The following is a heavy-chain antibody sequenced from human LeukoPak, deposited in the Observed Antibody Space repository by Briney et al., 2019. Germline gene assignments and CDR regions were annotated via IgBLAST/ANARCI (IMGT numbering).Heavy chain of an antibody. Sequence: GGSLRLSCAASGFTVSSNYMSWVRQAPGKGLEWVSVIYSGGSTYYADSVKGRFTISRDNSKNTLYLQMNSLKTEDTAVYYCTTRNYDFWSGYYGNVAFDIWGQGTMVTVSS. D-gene: IGHD3-3*01. V-gene: IGHV3-53*01. J-gene: IGHJ3*02. CDR1: GFTVSSNY. CDR2: IYSGGST. CDR3: TTRNYDFWSGYYGNVAFDI.